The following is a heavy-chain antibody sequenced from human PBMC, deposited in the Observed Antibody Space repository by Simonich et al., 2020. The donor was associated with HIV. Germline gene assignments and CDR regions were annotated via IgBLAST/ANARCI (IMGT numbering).Heavy chain of an antibody. D-gene: IGHD6-19*01. J-gene: IGHJ3*02. CDR2: IYPCDSDT. V-gene: IGHV5-51*03. Sequence: EVQLVQSGAEVKKPGESLKISCKGSGYNFPNDWIGWVRQIPGKGLEVMGIIYPCDSDTTYSPSFQGQVTISADKSISTAYLQWSSLKASDTAMYYCVRRMAGTDAFDIWGQGTMVTVSS. CDR1: GYNFPNDW. CDR3: VRRMAGTDAFDI.